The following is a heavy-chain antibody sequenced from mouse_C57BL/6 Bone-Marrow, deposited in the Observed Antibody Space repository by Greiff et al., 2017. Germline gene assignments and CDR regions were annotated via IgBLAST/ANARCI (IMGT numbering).Heavy chain of an antibody. V-gene: IGHV1-81*01. CDR1: GYTFTSYG. Sequence: VQLVESGAELARPGASVKLSCKASGYTFTSYGISWVKQRTGQGLEWIGEIYPRSGNTYYNEKFKGKATLTADKSSSTAYMELRSLTSEDSAVYFCARDDNDYVDFDYWGQGTTLTVSS. CDR3: ARDDNDYVDFDY. J-gene: IGHJ2*01. D-gene: IGHD2-4*01. CDR2: IYPRSGNT.